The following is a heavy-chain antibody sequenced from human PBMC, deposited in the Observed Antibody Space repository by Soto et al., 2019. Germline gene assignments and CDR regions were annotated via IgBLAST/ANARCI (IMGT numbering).Heavy chain of an antibody. CDR2: IKSKTDGGTT. CDR1: GFTFSNAW. J-gene: IGHJ4*02. CDR3: TTSRWWFGDNNFDY. V-gene: IGHV3-15*07. D-gene: IGHD3-10*01. Sequence: GGSLRLSCAASGFTFSNAWMNWVRQAPGKGLEWVGRIKSKTDGGTTDYAAPVKGRFTISRDDSKNTLYLQMNSLKTEDTAVYYCTTSRWWFGDNNFDYWGQGTLVTVSS.